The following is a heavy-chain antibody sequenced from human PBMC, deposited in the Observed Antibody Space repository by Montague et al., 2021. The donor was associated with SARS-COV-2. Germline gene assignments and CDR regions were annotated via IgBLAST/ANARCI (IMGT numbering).Heavy chain of an antibody. CDR2: ISYEGSIT. D-gene: IGHD5-18*01. V-gene: IGHV3-30*04. J-gene: IGHJ4*02. CDR3: ARVASEHTAMAPDY. Sequence: SLRLSCAASGFTFNNYAMHWVRQAPGKGLEWVALISYEGSITHYTDSLKGRFTISRDSSKNTLYLQMKSLRVEDTAVYYCARVASEHTAMAPDYWGQGTLVTVSS. CDR1: GFTFNNYA.